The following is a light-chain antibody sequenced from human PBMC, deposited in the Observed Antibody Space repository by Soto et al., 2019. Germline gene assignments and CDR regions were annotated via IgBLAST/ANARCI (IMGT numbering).Light chain of an antibody. CDR2: KVS. CDR3: MQGTHWPPIT. J-gene: IGKJ5*01. Sequence: DGVMTQSPLSLPVTLGQPASISCRSRQSLGDTDGYTYLSWFQQRPGQSPRRLIYKVSNRDSGVPDRFSGSGSGTDFSLKISRVEAEDVGVYYCMQGTHWPPITFGQGTRLEIK. CDR1: QSLGDTDGYTY. V-gene: IGKV2-30*01.